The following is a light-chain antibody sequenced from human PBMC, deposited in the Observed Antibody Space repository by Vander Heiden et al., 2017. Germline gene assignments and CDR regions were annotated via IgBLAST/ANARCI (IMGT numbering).Light chain of an antibody. J-gene: IGLJ3*02. CDR1: SAHSSYA. CDR3: QNWGTGIRG. V-gene: IGLV4-69*01. Sequence: QLVLTPPPSASASLGASAKLPCALSSAHSSYAIAWHQQQPEKGPRYLMQLIRDGSHSKGDGIPDRFSGASSAAARYPTTSSLQSEDEADDYCQNWGTGIRGFGGGTKLTVL. CDR2: LIRDGSH.